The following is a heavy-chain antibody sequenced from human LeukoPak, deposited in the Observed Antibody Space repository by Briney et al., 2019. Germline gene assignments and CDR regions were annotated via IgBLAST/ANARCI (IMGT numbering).Heavy chain of an antibody. Sequence: SETLSLTCTVSGGSISSGHYYWGWIRQPPGKGLEWIGSVHSSGNTYYYPSLKSRVIISKDTSKNQFSLKLTSVTAADTAVYYCARDGAAYLAFDIWGQGTMVTVSS. CDR2: VHSSGNT. J-gene: IGHJ3*02. CDR3: ARDGAAYLAFDI. D-gene: IGHD3-16*01. V-gene: IGHV4-39*07. CDR1: GGSISSGHYY.